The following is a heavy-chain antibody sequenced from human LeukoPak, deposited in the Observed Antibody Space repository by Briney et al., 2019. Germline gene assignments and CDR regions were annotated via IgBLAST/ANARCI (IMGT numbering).Heavy chain of an antibody. V-gene: IGHV4-59*12. Sequence: SETLSLTCTVSGGSISSYYWSWVRQPPGKGLECIGYTYYSGSTNYNPSLKSRVTISVGTSKNQFSLKLSSVTAADTAVYYCARDSYYDSSGYSWGQGTLVTVSS. CDR2: TYYSGST. J-gene: IGHJ4*02. CDR3: ARDSYYDSSGYS. D-gene: IGHD3-22*01. CDR1: GGSISSYY.